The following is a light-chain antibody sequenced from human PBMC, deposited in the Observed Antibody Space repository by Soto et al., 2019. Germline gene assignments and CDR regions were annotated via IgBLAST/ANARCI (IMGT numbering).Light chain of an antibody. CDR2: AAS. CDR1: QNINTY. V-gene: IGKV1-5*01. J-gene: IGKJ1*01. Sequence: DIQMTQSPYSLSAAVGDRFTIACRASQNINTYLNWYQQKQGKAPKLLIYAASTLQSGVPSRFSGSGSGTEFTLPISSLQPDDFATYYCQHYNSYSEAFGQGTKVDIK. CDR3: QHYNSYSEA.